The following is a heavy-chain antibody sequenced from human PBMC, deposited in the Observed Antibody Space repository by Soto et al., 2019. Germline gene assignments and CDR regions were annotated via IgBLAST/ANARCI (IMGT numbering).Heavy chain of an antibody. D-gene: IGHD3-22*01. V-gene: IGHV5-10-1*01. Sequence: GESLKISCKGSGYSFAGYWITWVRQKPGKGLEWMGRIDPSDSQTYYSPSFRGHVTISATKSITTVFLQWGSLRASDTAMYYCARQIYDSDTGPNFQYYFDSWGQGTPLTVSS. J-gene: IGHJ4*02. CDR1: GYSFAGYW. CDR3: ARQIYDSDTGPNFQYYFDS. CDR2: IDPSDSQT.